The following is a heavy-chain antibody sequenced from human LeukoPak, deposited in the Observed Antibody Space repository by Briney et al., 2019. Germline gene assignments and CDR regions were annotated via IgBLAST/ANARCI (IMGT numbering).Heavy chain of an antibody. Sequence: GASVKVSCKASGYTFTSYDINWVRQAPGQGLEWMGGIIPIFGTANYAQKFQGRVTITADESTSTAYMELSSLRSEDTAVYYCASSGLPPYYYYYGMDVWGQGTTVTVSS. CDR1: GYTFTSYD. V-gene: IGHV1-69*13. CDR2: IIPIFGTA. J-gene: IGHJ6*02. CDR3: ASSGLPPYYYYYGMDV. D-gene: IGHD3-10*01.